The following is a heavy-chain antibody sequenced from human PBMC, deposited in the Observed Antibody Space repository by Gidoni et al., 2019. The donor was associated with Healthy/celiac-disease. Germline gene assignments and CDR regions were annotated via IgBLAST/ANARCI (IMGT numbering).Heavy chain of an antibody. J-gene: IGHJ5*02. CDR3: ARDSKEDYDILTGYYRPDRRKYNWFDP. CDR1: GYTFTSYG. D-gene: IGHD3-9*01. CDR2: ISAYNGNT. Sequence: QVQLVQSGAEVKKPGASVKVSCKASGYTFTSYGISWVRQAPGQGLEWMGWISAYNGNTNDAQKLQGRVTMTTDTSTSTAYMELRSLRSDDTAVYYCARDSKEDYDILTGYYRPDRRKYNWFDPWGQGTLVTVSS. V-gene: IGHV1-18*01.